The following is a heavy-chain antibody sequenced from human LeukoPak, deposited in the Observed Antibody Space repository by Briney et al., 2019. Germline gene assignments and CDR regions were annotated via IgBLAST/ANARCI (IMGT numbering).Heavy chain of an antibody. CDR2: IRQDGDTK. J-gene: IGHJ4*02. Sequence: GGSRGPSWAASGFPFNAYWMTGFRRAPGKGREGLANIRQDGDTKYYVDSVKGRFTISRDNAMNSLYLQMNSLRAEDTAIYYCARSLPYGTTWYGRSDFWGQGTLVTVSS. D-gene: IGHD6-13*01. CDR1: GFPFNAYW. CDR3: ARSLPYGTTWYGRSDF. V-gene: IGHV3-7*03.